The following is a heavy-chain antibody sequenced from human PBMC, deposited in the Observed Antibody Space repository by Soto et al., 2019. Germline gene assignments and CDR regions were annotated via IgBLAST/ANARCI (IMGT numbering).Heavy chain of an antibody. D-gene: IGHD2-21*02. J-gene: IGHJ6*02. CDR2: IGSTSTYI. V-gene: IGHV3-21*01. Sequence: ESGGGLVKPGGSLRLSCSASGFTFGIYTLNWVRQAPGKGLEWVASIGSTSTYIYYADSVRGRFTISRDNAKNSLYLQMNSLRAEDTAVYYCARVMCGDCSSYYYYSMDVWGQGTTVTVSS. CDR1: GFTFGIYT. CDR3: ARVMCGDCSSYYYYSMDV.